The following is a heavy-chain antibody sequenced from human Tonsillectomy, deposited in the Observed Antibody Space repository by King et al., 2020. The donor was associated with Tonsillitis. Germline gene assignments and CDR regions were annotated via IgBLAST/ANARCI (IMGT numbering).Heavy chain of an antibody. CDR3: AKGRDYSNYVPPYYYYYMDV. V-gene: IGHV3-23*04. CDR1: GFTFSSYA. CDR2: LSGLGGST. J-gene: IGHJ6*03. Sequence: VQLVESGGGLVQPGGSLRLSCAASGFTFSSYAMSWVRQAPGKGLEWVSALSGLGGSTYYADSVKGRFTISRDNSKNTLYLQMNSLRAEDTAGYYCAKGRDYSNYVPPYYYYYMDVWGKGTTVTVSS. D-gene: IGHD4-11*01.